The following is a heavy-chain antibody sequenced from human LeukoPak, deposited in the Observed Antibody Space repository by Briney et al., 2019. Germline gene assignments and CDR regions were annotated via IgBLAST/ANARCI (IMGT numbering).Heavy chain of an antibody. D-gene: IGHD3-22*01. Sequence: ASVKVSCKASGYTFTSYGISWVRQAPGQGLEWTGWISAYNGNTNYAQKLQGRVTMTTDTSTSTAYMELRSLRSDDTAVYYCARDPYYYDSSGYQHWGQGTLVTVSS. CDR2: ISAYNGNT. CDR3: ARDPYYYDSSGYQH. V-gene: IGHV1-18*01. CDR1: GYTFTSYG. J-gene: IGHJ1*01.